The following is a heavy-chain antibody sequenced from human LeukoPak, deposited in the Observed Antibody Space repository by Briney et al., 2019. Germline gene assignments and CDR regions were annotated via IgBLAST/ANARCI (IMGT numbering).Heavy chain of an antibody. D-gene: IGHD3-3*01. CDR1: GGSISSYY. Sequence: SETLSLTCTVSGGSISSYYWSWIRQPPGKGLEWIGYIYYSGTTNYNPSLKSRVTISVDTSKNQFSLKLSSVTAADTAVYYCARGLTGPYDFWSGYSAIKPYYFDYWGQGTLVTVSS. CDR3: ARGLTGPYDFWSGYSAIKPYYFDY. CDR2: IYYSGTT. V-gene: IGHV4-59*12. J-gene: IGHJ4*02.